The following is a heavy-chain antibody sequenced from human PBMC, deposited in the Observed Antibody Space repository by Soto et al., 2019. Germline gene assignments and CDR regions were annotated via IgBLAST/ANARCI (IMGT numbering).Heavy chain of an antibody. J-gene: IGHJ4*02. D-gene: IGHD4-17*01. CDR1: GFTFSSYA. Sequence: EVQVLESGGGLVQPGGSLRLSCGASGFTFSSYAMTWVRQAPGKGLEWVSSISGRGDSTYYADSVKGRFTVSRDNSKNTLYLQMDSLRAEDTAIYYCAKGESNDGDYGFDYWGQGTLVTVSS. CDR3: AKGESNDGDYGFDY. CDR2: ISGRGDST. V-gene: IGHV3-23*01.